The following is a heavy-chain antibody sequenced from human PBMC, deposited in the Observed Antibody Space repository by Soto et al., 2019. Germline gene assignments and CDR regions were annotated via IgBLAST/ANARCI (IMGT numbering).Heavy chain of an antibody. CDR1: GGTFSSYA. CDR2: IIPIFGTA. J-gene: IGHJ1*01. Sequence: QVQLVQSGAAVKKPGSSVKVSCKASGGTFSSYAISWVRQAPGQGLEWMGGIIPIFGTANYAQKFQGRVTITADESTSTADMELSSLGSEDTAVDYCAGAYCCGDCPACYFQHWGQGTLVTVAS. CDR3: AGAYCCGDCPACYFQH. V-gene: IGHV1-69*12. D-gene: IGHD2-21*02.